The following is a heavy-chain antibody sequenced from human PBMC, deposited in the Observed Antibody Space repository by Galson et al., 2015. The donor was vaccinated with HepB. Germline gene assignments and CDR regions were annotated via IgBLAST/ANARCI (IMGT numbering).Heavy chain of an antibody. CDR3: ALGAPITMVRGVIITSQYYYYYGMDV. V-gene: IGHV1-69*01. D-gene: IGHD3-10*01. Sequence: SCAASGGTFSSYAISWVRQAPGQGLEWMGGIIPIFGTANYAQKFQGRVTITADESTSTAYMELSSLRSEDTAVYYCALGAPITMVRGVIITSQYYYYYGMDVWGQGTTVTVSS. CDR2: IIPIFGTA. J-gene: IGHJ6*02. CDR1: GGTFSSYA.